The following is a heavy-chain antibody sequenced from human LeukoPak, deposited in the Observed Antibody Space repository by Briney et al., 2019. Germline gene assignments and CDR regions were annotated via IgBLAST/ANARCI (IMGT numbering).Heavy chain of an antibody. CDR2: IYYSGST. D-gene: IGHD1-1*01. J-gene: IGHJ4*02. Sequence: PSETLSLTCTVSGGSISSYYWSWIRQPPGKGLEWIGYIYYSGSTNYNPSLKSRVTISVDTSKNQFSLKLNSVTAADTAVYYCARDRIGTHDYWGQGTLVTVSS. CDR1: GGSISSYY. CDR3: ARDRIGTHDY. V-gene: IGHV4-59*01.